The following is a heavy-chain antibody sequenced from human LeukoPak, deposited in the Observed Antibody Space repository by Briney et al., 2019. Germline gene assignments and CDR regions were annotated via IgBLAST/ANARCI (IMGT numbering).Heavy chain of an antibody. CDR2: IYSGGST. CDR3: ARHYDILTGYSAYYYYYGMDV. J-gene: IGHJ6*02. D-gene: IGHD3-9*01. V-gene: IGHV3-53*04. CDR1: GFTVSSNY. Sequence: GGSLRLSCAASGFTVSSNYMSWVRQAPGKGLEGVSVIYSGGSTYYAASVKGRFTISRHNSKNTLYLQMNSLRAEDTAVYYCARHYDILTGYSAYYYYYGMDVWGQGTTVTVSS.